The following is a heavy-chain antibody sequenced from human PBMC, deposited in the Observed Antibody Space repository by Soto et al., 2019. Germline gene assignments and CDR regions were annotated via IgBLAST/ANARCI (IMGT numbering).Heavy chain of an antibody. CDR1: GDTFTGYY. J-gene: IGHJ4*02. CDR3: ARETSCSSTSCYSPLDY. Sequence: QVQLVQSGAEVKKPGASVKVSCKASGDTFTGYYMHWVRQAPGQGLEWMGWINTNSGGKNYAQKFQGRVTMTRDTSISTAYMELSRLRSDDTAVYYCARETSCSSTSCYSPLDYWGQGTLVTVSS. V-gene: IGHV1-2*02. CDR2: INTNSGGK. D-gene: IGHD2-2*01.